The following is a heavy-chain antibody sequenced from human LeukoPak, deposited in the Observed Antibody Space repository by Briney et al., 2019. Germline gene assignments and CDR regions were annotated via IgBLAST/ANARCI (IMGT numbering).Heavy chain of an antibody. D-gene: IGHD3-10*01. Sequence: GGSLRLSCAASGFTFSSYWMHWVRQAPGKGLVWVSRINSDGSSTNYADSVKGRFTISRDNAKNTLYLQMNSLRAEDTAMNYCARAVYYSNYLGYWGQGTLVTVSS. J-gene: IGHJ4*01. CDR3: ARAVYYSNYLGY. CDR2: INSDGSST. V-gene: IGHV3-74*01. CDR1: GFTFSSYW.